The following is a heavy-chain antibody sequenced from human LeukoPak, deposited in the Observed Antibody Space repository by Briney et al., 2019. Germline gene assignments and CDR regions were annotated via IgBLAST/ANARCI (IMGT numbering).Heavy chain of an antibody. CDR2: ISSSGSTI. V-gene: IGHV3-11*01. CDR1: GFTFSDYY. J-gene: IGHJ6*03. Sequence: GGSLRLSCAAPGFTFSDYYMSWIRQAPGKGLEWVSYISSSGSTIYYADSVKGRFTISRDNAKNSLYLQMNSLRAEDTAVYYCARDQLKKGYYYYMDVWGKGTTVTVSS. D-gene: IGHD5-24*01. CDR3: ARDQLKKGYYYYMDV.